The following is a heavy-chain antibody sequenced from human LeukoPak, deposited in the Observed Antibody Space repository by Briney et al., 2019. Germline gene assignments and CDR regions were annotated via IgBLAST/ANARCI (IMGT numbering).Heavy chain of an antibody. CDR2: INGDGGRT. CDR1: GFTFSTSW. D-gene: IGHD5-24*01. V-gene: IGHV3-74*01. J-gene: IGHJ4*01. CDR3: ARGRNGFFDY. Sequence: GGSLRLSCAASGFTFSTSWMHSVRQAPGKGLVWVSQINGDGGRTRYADSVKGRLTISRDNAKNTVYLQMNSLRTDDTAMYYCARGRNGFFDYWGHGTLVTVSS.